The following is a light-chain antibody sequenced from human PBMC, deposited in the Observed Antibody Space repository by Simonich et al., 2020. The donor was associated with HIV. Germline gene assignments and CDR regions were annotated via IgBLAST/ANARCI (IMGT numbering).Light chain of an antibody. V-gene: IGKV1-NL1*01. J-gene: IGKJ1*01. CDR2: GAS. Sequence: IQMTQSPSSLSASVGNRVTITCRASQDISHSLAWYQQKPRQAPKLLLYGASRLESGVPSRFSGSGSVTDYTLTISSLQPEDFATYYCQQSYSTPWTFGQGTKVEIK. CDR3: QQSYSTPWT. CDR1: QDISHS.